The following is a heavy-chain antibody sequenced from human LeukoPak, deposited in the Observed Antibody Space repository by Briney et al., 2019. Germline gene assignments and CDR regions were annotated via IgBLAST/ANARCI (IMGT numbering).Heavy chain of an antibody. CDR3: ARDYYDSSGFQH. CDR2: ISSSGSTI. Sequence: GGSLRLSCVASGFSVSSKYMSWVRQAPGKGLEWVSYISSSGSTIYYADSVKGRFTISRDNAKNSLYLQMNSLRAEDTAVYYCARDYYDSSGFQHWGQGTLVTVSS. V-gene: IGHV3-48*03. CDR1: GFSVSSKY. J-gene: IGHJ1*01. D-gene: IGHD3-22*01.